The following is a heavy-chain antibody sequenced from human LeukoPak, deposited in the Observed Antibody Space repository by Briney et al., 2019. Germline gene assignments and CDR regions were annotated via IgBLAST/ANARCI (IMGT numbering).Heavy chain of an antibody. CDR2: ISSSGSTI. V-gene: IGHV3-11*01. D-gene: IGHD5-24*01. CDR3: ARFDPPDGYNYDYYYGMDV. CDR1: GFTFSDYY. Sequence: GRSLRLSCAASGFTFSDYYMSWIRQAPGKGLEWVSYISSSGSTIYYADSVKGRFTISRDNAKNSLYLQMNSLRAEDTAVYYCARFDPPDGYNYDYYYGMDVWGQGTTVTVSS. J-gene: IGHJ6*02.